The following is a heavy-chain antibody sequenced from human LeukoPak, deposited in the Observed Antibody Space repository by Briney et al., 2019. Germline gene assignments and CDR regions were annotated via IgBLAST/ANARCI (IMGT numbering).Heavy chain of an antibody. D-gene: IGHD1-26*01. Sequence: PSQTLSLTCAVYGGSFSGYYWSWIRQPPGKGLEWIGEINHSGSTNYNPSLKSRVTISVDTSKNQFSLKVSSVTAADTAVYYCARGVGATNYYYYGMDVWGQGTTVTVSS. CDR3: ARGVGATNYYYYGMDV. CDR2: INHSGST. CDR1: GGSFSGYY. J-gene: IGHJ6*02. V-gene: IGHV4-34*01.